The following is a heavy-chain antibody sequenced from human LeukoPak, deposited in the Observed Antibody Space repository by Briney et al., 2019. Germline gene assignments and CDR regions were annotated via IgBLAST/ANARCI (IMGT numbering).Heavy chain of an antibody. CDR1: GGSISSYY. V-gene: IGHV4-59*01. CDR3: ARGYWNYVYYFDY. Sequence: SETLSLTCTVSGGSISSYYWSWIRQPPGKGLEWIGYIYYSGSTNYNPSLKSRVTISVDTSKNQFSLKLSSVTAADTAVYYCARGYWNYVYYFDYWGQGTLVTVSS. D-gene: IGHD1-7*01. CDR2: IYYSGST. J-gene: IGHJ4*02.